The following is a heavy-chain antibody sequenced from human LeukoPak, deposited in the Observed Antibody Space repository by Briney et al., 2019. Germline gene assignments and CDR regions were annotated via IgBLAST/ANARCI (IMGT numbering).Heavy chain of an antibody. CDR2: INPNSGGT. J-gene: IGHJ6*03. Sequence: ASVKVSCKASGYTFTGYYMHWVRQAPGQGLEWMGRINPNSGGTNYAQKFQCRVTMTRDTSISTAYMELSRLRSDDTAVYYCARGLLKYYYYYMDVWGKGTTVTVSS. CDR3: ARGLLKYYYYYMDV. D-gene: IGHD2-21*02. V-gene: IGHV1-2*06. CDR1: GYTFTGYY.